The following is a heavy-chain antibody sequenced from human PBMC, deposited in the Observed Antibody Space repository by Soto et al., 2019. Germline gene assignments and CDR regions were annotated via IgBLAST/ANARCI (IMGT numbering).Heavy chain of an antibody. V-gene: IGHV4-59*01. CDR1: CGSISPYY. CDR3: ASCKVGYCSSTSCYRYYGMDV. J-gene: IGHJ6*02. D-gene: IGHD2-2*01. CDR2: IYYTEST. Sequence: SETLSLTCTVSCGSISPYYWNWIRQPPGKGLEWIGYIYYTESTNYSPSLKSRVTMSVDTSKNQFSLKLKSVTAADTAVYYCASCKVGYCSSTSCYRYYGMDVWGQGTTVTVSS.